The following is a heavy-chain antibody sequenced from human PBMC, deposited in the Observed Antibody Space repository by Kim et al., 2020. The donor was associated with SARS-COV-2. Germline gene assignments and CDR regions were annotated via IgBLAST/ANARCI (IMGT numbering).Heavy chain of an antibody. D-gene: IGHD7-27*01. CDR3: TTSSWGYREY. V-gene: IGHV3-7*03. Sequence: GGSLRLSCAASGLTFSRRWMSWVRQAPGKGLEWVANIKEDGSAKGYVASVRGRFTISRDNANSLLYLQMNSLTAEDTAVYYFTTSSWGYREYWGQGTLVTVSS. J-gene: IGHJ4*02. CDR2: IKEDGSAK. CDR1: GLTFSRRW.